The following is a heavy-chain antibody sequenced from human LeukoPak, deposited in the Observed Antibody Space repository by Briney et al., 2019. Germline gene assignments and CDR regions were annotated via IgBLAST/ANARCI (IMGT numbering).Heavy chain of an antibody. J-gene: IGHJ4*02. D-gene: IGHD3-16*01. Sequence: PSETLSLTCTVSGGSSSSYYWSWIRQPPGKGLEWIGYIYYSGSTNYNPSLKRRVTISADTSKNPFSLKLRSVTAADTAVYYCARSTYDSALDYWGQGTLVTVSS. CDR3: ARSTYDSALDY. V-gene: IGHV4-59*01. CDR1: GGSSSSYY. CDR2: IYYSGST.